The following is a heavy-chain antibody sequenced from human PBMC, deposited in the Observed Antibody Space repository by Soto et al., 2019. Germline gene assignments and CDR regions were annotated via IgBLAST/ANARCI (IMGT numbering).Heavy chain of an antibody. V-gene: IGHV4-34*01. J-gene: IGHJ5*02. D-gene: IGHD2-8*01. CDR3: RRGGLMVYAIRGNNWFDP. Sequence: SETLSLTCAVYGGSFSGYYWSWIRQPPGKGLEWIGEINHSGSTNYNPSLKSRVTISVDTSKNQFSLKLSSVTAADTAVYYCRRGGLMVYAIRGNNWFDPWGQGTLVTVSS. CDR1: GGSFSGYY. CDR2: INHSGST.